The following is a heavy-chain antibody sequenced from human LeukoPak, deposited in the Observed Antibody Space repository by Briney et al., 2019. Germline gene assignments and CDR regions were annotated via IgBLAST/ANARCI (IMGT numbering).Heavy chain of an antibody. CDR2: ISWNSGSI. J-gene: IGHJ4*02. V-gene: IGHV3-9*01. CDR1: GFTFGDYA. D-gene: IGHD6-19*01. CDR3: AKDARLARGIYYFDY. Sequence: GGSLRLSCAASGFTFGDYAMHWVRQAPGKGLEWVSGISWNSGSIGYADSVKGRFTISRDNAKNSLYLQMNSLRAEDTALYYCAKDARLARGIYYFDYWGQGTLVTVSS.